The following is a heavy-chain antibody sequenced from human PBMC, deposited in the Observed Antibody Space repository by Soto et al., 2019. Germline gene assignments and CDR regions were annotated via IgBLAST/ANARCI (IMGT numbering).Heavy chain of an antibody. CDR3: SHYTTDTYFDV. V-gene: IGHV2-5*02. J-gene: IGHJ6*04. Sequence: QITLKESSPTLVKPTQTLTLTCSFSGFSLYTGGVGVGWIRQPPGKALEWLALLYWDDTRRYNPSLKNTLTIAKATSENQVDLTVTDMGPVDTGTYFCSHYTTDTYFDVWGKGATVTVSS. CDR1: GFSLYTGGVG. CDR2: LYWDDTR. D-gene: IGHD1-1*01.